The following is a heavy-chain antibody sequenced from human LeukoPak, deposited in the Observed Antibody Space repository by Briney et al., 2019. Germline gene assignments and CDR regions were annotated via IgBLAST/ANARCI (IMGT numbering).Heavy chain of an antibody. CDR3: ARRAARLHTYYYHYYMDV. J-gene: IGHJ6*03. CDR2: ISSSSSYI. D-gene: IGHD6-6*01. V-gene: IGHV3-21*01. CDR1: GFTFSSYS. Sequence: PGGSLRLSCAASGFTFSSYSMNWVRQAPGKGLEWVSSISSSSSYIYYADSVKGRFTISRDNAKNSLYLQMNSLRAEDTAVYYCARRAARLHTYYYHYYMDVWGKGTTVTVSS.